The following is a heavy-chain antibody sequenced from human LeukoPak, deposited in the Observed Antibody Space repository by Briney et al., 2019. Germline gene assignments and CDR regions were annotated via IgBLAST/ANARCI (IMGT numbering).Heavy chain of an antibody. J-gene: IGHJ4*02. V-gene: IGHV3-13*04. CDR1: GFPFSSYD. CDR3: ARGLYGSGSYYYDY. CDR2: IGTADDT. D-gene: IGHD3-10*01. Sequence: AGGTLRHPCAASGFPFSSYDMHWVRPATGKGLEWVSAIGTADDTYYPGSVKGRFTISRENAKNTLYLQMDSLRAGDTAVYYCARGLYGSGSYYYDYWGQGSLVTVS.